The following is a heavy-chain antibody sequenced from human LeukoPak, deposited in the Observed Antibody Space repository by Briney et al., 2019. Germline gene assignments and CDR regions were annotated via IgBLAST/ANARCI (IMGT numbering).Heavy chain of an antibody. CDR3: ASTGFDSSGWS. D-gene: IGHD6-19*01. Sequence: GSLRLSCAASGFIFNNYWMTWARQAPGKGLEWVAHIKQDGSEKYYVDSVKGRFTISRDNAKNSLYLQMNSLRAEDTAVYYCASTGFDSSGWSWGQGTLVTVSS. CDR2: IKQDGSEK. V-gene: IGHV3-7*01. J-gene: IGHJ4*02. CDR1: GFIFNNYW.